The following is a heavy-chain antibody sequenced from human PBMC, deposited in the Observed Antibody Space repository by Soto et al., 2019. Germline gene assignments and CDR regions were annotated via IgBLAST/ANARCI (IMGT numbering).Heavy chain of an antibody. D-gene: IGHD6-19*01. Sequence: QVQLVQSGAEVKKPGASVKVSCKASGYTFSSYDINWVRQATGQGLEWMGWLNPNSGDTGYAQKFQGRVTLTRNTSITTAYIERSSLTSDDTAVYYCATSGGGWYLYWGQGTLVTVSS. J-gene: IGHJ4*02. CDR3: ATSGGGWYLY. CDR1: GYTFSSYD. V-gene: IGHV1-8*01. CDR2: LNPNSGDT.